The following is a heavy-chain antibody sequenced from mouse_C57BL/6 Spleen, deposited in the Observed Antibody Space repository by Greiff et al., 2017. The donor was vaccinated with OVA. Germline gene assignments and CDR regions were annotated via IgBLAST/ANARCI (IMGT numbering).Heavy chain of an antibody. CDR1: GYTFTSYW. J-gene: IGHJ1*03. CDR2: INPSNGGT. Sequence: QVQLQQPGTELVKPGASVKLSCKASGYTFTSYWMHWVKQRPGQGLEWIGNINPSNGGTNYNEKLKSKATLTVDKSSSTAYMQLSSLTSEDSAVYYCARGAYGSRRGWYFDVWGTGTTVTVSS. CDR3: ARGAYGSRRGWYFDV. V-gene: IGHV1-53*01. D-gene: IGHD1-1*01.